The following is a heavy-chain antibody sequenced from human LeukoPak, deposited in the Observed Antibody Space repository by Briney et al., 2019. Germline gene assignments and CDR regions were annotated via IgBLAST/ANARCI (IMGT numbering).Heavy chain of an antibody. Sequence: ASVKVSCKASGYTFTGYYMHWVRQAPGQGLEWMGWINPNSGGTNYAQKFQGRVTMTRDTSISTAYMELSRLRSDDTAVYYCARYYGDYGNHDAFDIWGQGTVVTVSS. CDR1: GYTFTGYY. D-gene: IGHD4-17*01. CDR3: ARYYGDYGNHDAFDI. CDR2: INPNSGGT. J-gene: IGHJ3*02. V-gene: IGHV1-2*02.